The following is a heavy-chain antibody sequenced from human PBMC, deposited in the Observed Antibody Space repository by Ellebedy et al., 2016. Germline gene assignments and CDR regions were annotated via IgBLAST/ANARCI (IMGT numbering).Heavy chain of an antibody. D-gene: IGHD3-10*01. Sequence: SETLSLTCTVSGGSISSYYWSWIRQPPGKGLEWIGEIYHSGSTNYNPSLKSRDTISVDTSKNQFTLKVSSVTAADTAVYYCARGWFEVLRWFGDTPPWFDPWGQGTLVTVSS. V-gene: IGHV4-59*12. J-gene: IGHJ5*02. CDR1: GGSISSYY. CDR3: ARGWFEVLRWFGDTPPWFDP. CDR2: IYHSGST.